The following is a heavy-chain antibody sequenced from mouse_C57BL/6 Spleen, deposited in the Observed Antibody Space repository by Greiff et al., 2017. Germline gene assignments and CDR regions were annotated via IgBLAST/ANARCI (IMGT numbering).Heavy chain of an antibody. D-gene: IGHD2-1*01. V-gene: IGHV1-82*01. CDR2: IYPGDGDT. CDR1: GYAFSSSW. Sequence: QVQLKESGPELVKPGASVKISCKASGYAFSSSWMNWVKQRPGKGLEWIGRIYPGDGDTNYNGKFKGKATLTADKSSSTAYMQLSSLTSEDSAVYFCASYYGNYFDYWGQGTTLTVSS. J-gene: IGHJ2*01. CDR3: ASYYGNYFDY.